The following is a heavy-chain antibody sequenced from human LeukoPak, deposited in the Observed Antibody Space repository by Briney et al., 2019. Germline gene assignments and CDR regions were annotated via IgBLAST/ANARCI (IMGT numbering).Heavy chain of an antibody. J-gene: IGHJ5*02. Sequence: TASQTLSLTCAASGGSISSGVYSWSWIRQPPGKGLEWIGYIYHSGSTYYHPSLKSQVNISVDRSKNQFSVKLSSVPAAETAVYYGARTVLLWFGDAPSWFDPWVRGTLVTVS. V-gene: IGHV4-30-2*01. CDR3: ARTVLLWFGDAPSWFDP. D-gene: IGHD3-10*01. CDR2: IYHSGST. CDR1: GGSISSGVYS.